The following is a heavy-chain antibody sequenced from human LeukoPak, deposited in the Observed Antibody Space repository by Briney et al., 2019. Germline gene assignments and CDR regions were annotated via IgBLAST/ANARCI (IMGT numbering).Heavy chain of an antibody. CDR3: VVFWSGASHN. CDR2: IYYSGST. J-gene: IGHJ4*02. D-gene: IGHD3-3*01. V-gene: IGHV4-39*01. CDR1: GGSISSSSYY. Sequence: SETLSLTCTVSGGSISSSSYYWGWIRQPPGKGLEWIGSIYYSGSTYYNPSLKSRLTISVDTSKNQFSLKLSSVTAADTAVYYCVVFWSGASHNWGQGTLVTVSS.